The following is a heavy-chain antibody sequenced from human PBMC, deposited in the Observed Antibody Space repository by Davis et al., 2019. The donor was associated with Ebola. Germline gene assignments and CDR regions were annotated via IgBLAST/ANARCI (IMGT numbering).Heavy chain of an antibody. CDR1: RYCFSLNA. J-gene: IGHJ4*02. CDR2: INVYKGNT. CDR3: ARGLYSGYDF. V-gene: IGHV1-18*01. D-gene: IGHD5-12*01. Sequence: ASVKVSCKASRYCFSLNAMHWVRQAPGQGLEWLGWINVYKGNTEYAQKLQGRVTMTTDTTTSTAYMELRSLRSDDTAVYYCARGLYSGYDFWGQGTLVTVSS.